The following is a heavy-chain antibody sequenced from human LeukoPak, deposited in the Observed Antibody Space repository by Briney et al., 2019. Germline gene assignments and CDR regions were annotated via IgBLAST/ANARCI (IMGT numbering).Heavy chain of an antibody. V-gene: IGHV4-34*01. D-gene: IGHD3-9*01. CDR3: AVTYYDILTGYSPSDY. J-gene: IGHJ4*02. Sequence: SETLSLTCAVYGGSFSGYYWSWIRQPPGEGLEWIGEINHSGSTNYNPSLKSRVTISVDTSKNQFSLKPSSVTAADTAVYYCAVTYYDILTGYSPSDYWGQGTLVTVSS. CDR2: INHSGST. CDR1: GGSFSGYY.